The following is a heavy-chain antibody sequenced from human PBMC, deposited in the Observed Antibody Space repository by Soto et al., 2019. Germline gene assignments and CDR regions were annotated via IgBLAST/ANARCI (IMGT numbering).Heavy chain of an antibody. CDR1: GGTFSSYA. CDR3: ARGGDCSGYYQTRCAFDI. D-gene: IGHD3-22*01. V-gene: IGHV1-69*13. Sequence: SVKVSWKASGGTFSSYAISWVRQAPGQGLEWMGGIIPIFGTANYAQKFQGRVTITADESTSTAYMELSSLRSEDTAVYYCARGGDCSGYYQTRCAFDIWGQGTMVTVSS. CDR2: IIPIFGTA. J-gene: IGHJ3*02.